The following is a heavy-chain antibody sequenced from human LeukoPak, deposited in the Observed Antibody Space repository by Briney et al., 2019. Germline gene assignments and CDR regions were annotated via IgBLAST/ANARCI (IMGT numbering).Heavy chain of an antibody. J-gene: IGHJ4*02. CDR3: AKGRITMVRGVIPFDY. Sequence: PGGSLRLSCAASGFTFSSYAMSWVRQAPGKGLEWVSTISGSGGSTYYADSVKGRFTISRDNSKNTLYLQMNSLRAEDTAVYYCAKGRITMVRGVIPFDYWGQGTLVTVSS. CDR1: GFTFSSYA. CDR2: ISGSGGST. V-gene: IGHV3-23*01. D-gene: IGHD3-10*01.